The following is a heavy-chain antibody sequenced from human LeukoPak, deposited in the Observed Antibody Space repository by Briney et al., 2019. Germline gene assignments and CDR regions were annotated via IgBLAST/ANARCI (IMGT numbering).Heavy chain of an antibody. Sequence: WASVKVSCKASGYTFTGYYMHWVRQAPGQGLEWMGWVNPNSGGTNYAQKFQGRVTMTEDTSTDTAYMELSSLRSEDTAVYYCATGGVATISWGAFDIWGQGTMVTVSS. CDR3: ATGGVATISWGAFDI. J-gene: IGHJ3*02. CDR1: GYTFTGYY. CDR2: VNPNSGGT. D-gene: IGHD5-12*01. V-gene: IGHV1-2*02.